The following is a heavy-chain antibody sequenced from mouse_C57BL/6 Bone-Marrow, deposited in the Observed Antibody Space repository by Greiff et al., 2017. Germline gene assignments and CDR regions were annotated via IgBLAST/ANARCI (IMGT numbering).Heavy chain of an antibody. CDR1: GFTFSSYG. J-gene: IGHJ2*01. V-gene: IGHV5-6*01. CDR2: ISSGGSYT. CDR3: ARQDY. Sequence: EVKLTESGGDLVKPGGSLKLSCAASGFTFSSYGMSWVRQTPDKRLEWVATISSGGSYTYYPDSVKGRFTISRDNAKNTLYLQMSSLKSEDTAMYYCARQDYWGQGTTLTVSS.